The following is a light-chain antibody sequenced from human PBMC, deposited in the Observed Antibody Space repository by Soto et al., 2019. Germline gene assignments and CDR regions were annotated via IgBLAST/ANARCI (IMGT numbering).Light chain of an antibody. V-gene: IGKV3-20*01. Sequence: EIVIAPSPTPPPFSPGSRATLSLTASQSVSSNSAWYQQKPGQAPRLLISDASSMAPGIPDRFSGSGSGTDFTLTISRLEPEDFAVYYCQQYGDSPVTFGQGTKVDIK. CDR1: QSVSSN. CDR3: QQYGDSPVT. J-gene: IGKJ1*01. CDR2: DAS.